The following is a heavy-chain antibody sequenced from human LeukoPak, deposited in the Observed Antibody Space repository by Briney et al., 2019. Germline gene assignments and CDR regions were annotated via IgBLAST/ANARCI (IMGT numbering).Heavy chain of an antibody. Sequence: SQTLSLTCTVPGGSISSGGYYWSWIRQHPGKGLEWIGYIYYSGSTYYNPSLKSRVTISVDTSKNQFSLKLSSVTAADTAVYYCARGSPWELRVNWFDPWGQGTLVTVSS. CDR3: ARGSPWELRVNWFDP. CDR2: IYYSGST. J-gene: IGHJ5*02. D-gene: IGHD1-26*01. CDR1: GGSISSGGYY. V-gene: IGHV4-31*03.